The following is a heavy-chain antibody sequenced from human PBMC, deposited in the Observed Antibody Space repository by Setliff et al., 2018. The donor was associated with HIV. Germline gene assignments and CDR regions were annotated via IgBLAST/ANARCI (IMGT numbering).Heavy chain of an antibody. CDR2: IYHSGST. CDR3: ARGVIRGVISQGGLDY. D-gene: IGHD3-10*01. V-gene: IGHV4-4*02. CDR1: RGSISSDNW. Sequence: SETLSLTCAVSRGSISSDNWWTWLRQPPGKGLEWIGEIYHSGSTNYNASLKSRVTISIDKSKSQFSLKLSSVTAADTALYYCARGVIRGVISQGGLDYWGPGTLVTVSS. J-gene: IGHJ4*02.